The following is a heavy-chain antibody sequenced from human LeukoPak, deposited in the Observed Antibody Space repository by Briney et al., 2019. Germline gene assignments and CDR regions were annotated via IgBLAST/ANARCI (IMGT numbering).Heavy chain of an antibody. J-gene: IGHJ4*02. V-gene: IGHV1-2*02. CDR3: ATSVVVPAAMVY. CDR2: INPNSGGT. D-gene: IGHD2-2*01. Sequence: ASVKVSCKASGYTFTSYGISWVRQAPGQGLEWMGWINPNSGGTNYAQKFQGRVTMTRDTSISTAYMELSRLRSDDTAVYYCATSVVVPAAMVYWGQGTLVTVSS. CDR1: GYTFTSYG.